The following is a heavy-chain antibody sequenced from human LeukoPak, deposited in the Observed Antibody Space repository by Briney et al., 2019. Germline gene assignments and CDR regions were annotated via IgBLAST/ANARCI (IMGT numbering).Heavy chain of an antibody. CDR3: ARDNPGVAVGYDFRFGHYYDMDV. J-gene: IGHJ6*03. Sequence: PSETLSLTCTVSGGSISTSNYYWGWIRQPPGKGLEWIGYIYYSGSTNYNPSLKSRVTISVDTSKNQFSLKLSSVTAADTAVYYCARDNPGVAVGYDFRFGHYYDMDVWGKGTTVTVSS. CDR1: GGSISTSNYY. V-gene: IGHV4-61*01. D-gene: IGHD5-12*01. CDR2: IYYSGST.